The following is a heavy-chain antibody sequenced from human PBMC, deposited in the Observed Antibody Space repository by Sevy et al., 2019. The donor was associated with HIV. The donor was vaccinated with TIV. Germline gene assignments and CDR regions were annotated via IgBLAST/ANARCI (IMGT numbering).Heavy chain of an antibody. CDR2: IYYSGST. J-gene: IGHJ4*02. Sequence: SETLSLTCTVSGGSISSYYWSWIRQPPGKGLEWIGYIYYSGSTNYNPSLKSRVTISVDTSKNQFSLKLSSVTAADRAVNYCARVVGGTVVAATQFDYWGQGTLVTVSS. CDR1: GGSISSYY. V-gene: IGHV4-59*13. D-gene: IGHD2-15*01. CDR3: ARVVGGTVVAATQFDY.